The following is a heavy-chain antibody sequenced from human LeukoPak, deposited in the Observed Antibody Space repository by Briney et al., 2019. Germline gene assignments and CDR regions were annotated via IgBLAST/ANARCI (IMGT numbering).Heavy chain of an antibody. Sequence: PSETLSLTCAVSGGSISSYYWSWIRQPPGKGLEWIGYIYYSGNTNYNPSLKSRVTISVDTSKNQFSLRLSSVTAADTAVYYCARRGYGDYGSFDYWGQGTLVTVSS. D-gene: IGHD4-17*01. J-gene: IGHJ4*02. CDR2: IYYSGNT. V-gene: IGHV4-59*01. CDR1: GGSISSYY. CDR3: ARRGYGDYGSFDY.